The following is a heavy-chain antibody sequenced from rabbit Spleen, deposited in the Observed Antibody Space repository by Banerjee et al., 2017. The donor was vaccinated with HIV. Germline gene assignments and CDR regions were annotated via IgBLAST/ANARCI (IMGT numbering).Heavy chain of an antibody. J-gene: IGHJ6*01. CDR2: IAGSSSGFT. CDR1: GFSFSSSDY. Sequence: QEHLEESGGDLVKPGASLTLTCKASGFSFSSSDYICWVRQAPGKGLEWISCIAGSSSGFTYSATWAKGRFTISKTSSTTVTLQMTSLTAADTATYFCARDTGSSFSSYGMDLWGQGTLVTVS. CDR3: ARDTGSSFSSYGMDL. D-gene: IGHD8-1*01. V-gene: IGHV1S45*01.